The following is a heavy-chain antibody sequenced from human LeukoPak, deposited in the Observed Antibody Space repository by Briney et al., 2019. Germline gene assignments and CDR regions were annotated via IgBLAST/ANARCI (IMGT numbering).Heavy chain of an antibody. D-gene: IGHD3-3*01. J-gene: IGHJ4*02. CDR3: ARLGAGPTYYDFWSGYSSFYFDY. CDR2: ISSSGNT. V-gene: IGHV4-39*02. Sequence: SETLSLTCTVSGGSTSSGNYYWGWIRQPPGKGLEWIGGISSSGNTYYNPSLKSRITISIDTSKNHFSLKLSSVSAADTAVYYCARLGAGPTYYDFWSGYSSFYFDYWGQGTLVTVSS. CDR1: GGSTSSGNYY.